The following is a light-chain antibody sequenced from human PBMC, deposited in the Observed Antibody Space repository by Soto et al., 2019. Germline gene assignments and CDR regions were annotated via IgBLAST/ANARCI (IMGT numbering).Light chain of an antibody. J-gene: IGLJ3*02. CDR1: SSDIGAGYD. CDR3: QSYCRSLGGSEGV. V-gene: IGLV1-40*01. Sequence: QSVLTQPPSMSGAPGQRVTVSCTGSSSDIGAGYDVHWYQQFPGTAPKLLIYSNINRPSGVPDRFSGSKSGTSASLAITGVQAGEGAGYYLQSYCRSLGGSEGVFGGGTQLTVL. CDR2: SNI.